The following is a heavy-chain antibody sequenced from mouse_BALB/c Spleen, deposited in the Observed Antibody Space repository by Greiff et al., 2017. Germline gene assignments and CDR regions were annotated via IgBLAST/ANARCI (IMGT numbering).Heavy chain of an antibody. D-gene: IGHD3-3*01. CDR3: ASGAAGDAMDY. CDR1: GFTFTDYY. Sequence: EVQLVESGGGLVQPGGSLRLSCATSGFTFTDYYMSWVRQPPGKALEWLGFIRNKANGYTTEYSVSVKGRFTISRDNSQSILYLQMNTLRAEDSATYDCASGAAGDAMDYWGQGTSVTVSS. J-gene: IGHJ4*01. CDR2: IRNKANGYTT. V-gene: IGHV7-3*02.